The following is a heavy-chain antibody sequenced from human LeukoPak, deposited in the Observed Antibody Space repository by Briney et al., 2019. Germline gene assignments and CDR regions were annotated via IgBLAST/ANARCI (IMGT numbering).Heavy chain of an antibody. V-gene: IGHV4-39*01. D-gene: IGHD6-13*01. CDR2: IYSSGST. J-gene: IGHJ4*02. CDR3: ARFSAAAGTFDY. CDR1: GGSISSSSYC. Sequence: SETLSLTCTVSGGSISSSSYCWGWIRQPPGKGLEWIGSIYSSGSTYYNPSLKSRVTISVDTSKNQFSLKLSSVTATDTAVYYCARFSAAAGTFDYWGQGTLVTVSS.